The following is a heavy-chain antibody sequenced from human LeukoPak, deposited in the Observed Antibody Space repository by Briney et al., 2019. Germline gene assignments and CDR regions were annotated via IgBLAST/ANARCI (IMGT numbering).Heavy chain of an antibody. V-gene: IGHV4-31*11. CDR1: LGSISSGGYY. J-gene: IGHJ3*02. D-gene: IGHD3-22*01. Sequence: SETLSLTCGVSLGSISSGGYYWSWIRQHPGKGLAWIGYIYYSGRTYSNSSVKSRVTISVDTSKTKFSLKLSSVTAADTAVYYCARVRGQFYYDSSGYNDAFDIWGQGAMVTVSS. CDR2: IYYSGRT. CDR3: ARVRGQFYYDSSGYNDAFDI.